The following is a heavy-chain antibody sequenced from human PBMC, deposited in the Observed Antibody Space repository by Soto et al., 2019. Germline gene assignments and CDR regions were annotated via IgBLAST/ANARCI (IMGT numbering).Heavy chain of an antibody. Sequence: SETLSLTCTVSGGSISSYYWSWIRQPPGKGLEWIGYIYYSGSTNYNPSLKSRVTISVDTSKNQFSLKLSSVTAADTAVYYCARGGTMVRGVPRVWGQGTLVTVSS. CDR2: IYYSGST. CDR1: GGSISSYY. V-gene: IGHV4-59*01. D-gene: IGHD3-10*01. CDR3: ARGGTMVRGVPRV. J-gene: IGHJ4*02.